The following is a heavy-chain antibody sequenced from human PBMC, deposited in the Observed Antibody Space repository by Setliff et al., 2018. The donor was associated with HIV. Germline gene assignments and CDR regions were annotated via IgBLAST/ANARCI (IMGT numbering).Heavy chain of an antibody. CDR3: VQAAADRGGHWYFNL. Sequence: VKVSCKTSGYTFTSYDINWVRQATGQGLEWMGWMNPNSGNRGYAQKFQGRVTISRNTSISTAYMELSGLRSEDTAVYYCVQAAADRGGHWYFNLWGRGTLVTAPQ. CDR1: GYTFTSYD. V-gene: IGHV1-8*03. CDR2: MNPNSGNR. J-gene: IGHJ2*01. D-gene: IGHD6-13*01.